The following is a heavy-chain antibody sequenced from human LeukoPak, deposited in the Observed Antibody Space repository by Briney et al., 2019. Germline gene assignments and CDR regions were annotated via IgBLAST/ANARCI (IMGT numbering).Heavy chain of an antibody. J-gene: IGHJ3*02. Sequence: GGSLRLSCAASGCTFSSYWMSWVRQAPGKGLEWVANIKQDGSEKYYVDSVKGRFTISRDNAKNLLYLQMNSLRAEDTAVYYCAREDYIDAFDIWGQGTMVTVSS. CDR1: GCTFSSYW. D-gene: IGHD4-11*01. CDR2: IKQDGSEK. CDR3: AREDYIDAFDI. V-gene: IGHV3-7*04.